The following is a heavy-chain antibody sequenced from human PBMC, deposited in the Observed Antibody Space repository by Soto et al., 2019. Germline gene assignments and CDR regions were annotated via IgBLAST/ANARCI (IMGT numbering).Heavy chain of an antibody. CDR3: AKTITTYSGDSRGRGALVDY. D-gene: IGHD3-22*01. CDR2: ISSDGSNE. V-gene: IGHV3-30*18. CDR1: GFTFSTYG. Sequence: PGGSLRLSCAASGFTFSTYGMHWVRQPPGKGLEWVAVISSDGSNEYYADPVKGRFTISRHNSKNTLYLQMNSLRVEDTAVYYCAKTITTYSGDSRGRGALVDYWGQGTLVTVSS. J-gene: IGHJ4*02.